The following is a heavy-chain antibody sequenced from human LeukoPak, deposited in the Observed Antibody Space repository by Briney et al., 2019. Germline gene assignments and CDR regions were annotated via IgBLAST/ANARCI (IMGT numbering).Heavy chain of an antibody. CDR2: INHSGST. D-gene: IGHD3-22*01. V-gene: IGHV4-34*01. CDR1: GGSFSGYY. CDR3: ASQVWLLPYFDY. Sequence: PSETLSLTCAVYGGSFSGYYWSWIRQPPGKGLEWIGEINHSGSTNYNPSLKSRVTISVDTSKNQFSLKLSSVTAADTAVYYCASQVWLLPYFDYWGQGTLVTVSS. J-gene: IGHJ4*02.